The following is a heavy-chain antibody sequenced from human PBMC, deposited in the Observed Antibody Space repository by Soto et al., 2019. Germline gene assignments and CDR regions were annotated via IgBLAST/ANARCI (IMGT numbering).Heavy chain of an antibody. CDR3: AKVGRSEYSGYGGPYYFDY. J-gene: IGHJ4*02. D-gene: IGHD5-12*01. CDR2: ISGSGGST. Sequence: PGGSLRLSCAASGFTFSSYAMSWVRQAPGKGLEWVSAISGSGGSTYYADSVKGRFTISRDNSKNTLYLQMNSLRAEDTAVYYCAKVGRSEYSGYGGPYYFDYWGQGTLVTVSS. V-gene: IGHV3-23*01. CDR1: GFTFSSYA.